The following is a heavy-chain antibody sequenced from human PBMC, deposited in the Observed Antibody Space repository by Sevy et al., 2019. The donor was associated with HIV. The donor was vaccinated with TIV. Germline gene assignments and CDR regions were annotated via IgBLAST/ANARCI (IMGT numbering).Heavy chain of an antibody. Sequence: GGSLRLSCAASGFTFSSYSMNWVRQAPGKGLEWVSVIYSGGSTYYADSVKGRFTISRDNSKNTLYLQMNSLRAEDTAVYYCARARTVTTGFVSRPDAFDIWGQGTMVTVSS. CDR3: ARARTVTTGFVSRPDAFDI. V-gene: IGHV3-53*01. D-gene: IGHD4-17*01. J-gene: IGHJ3*02. CDR1: GFTFSSYS. CDR2: IYSGGST.